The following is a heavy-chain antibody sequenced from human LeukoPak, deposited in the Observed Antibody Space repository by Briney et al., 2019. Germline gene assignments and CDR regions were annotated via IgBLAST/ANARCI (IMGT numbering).Heavy chain of an antibody. CDR2: ISSSSSYI. V-gene: IGHV3-21*01. D-gene: IGHD4-17*01. J-gene: IGHJ4*02. Sequence: GGSLRLSCAASGFTFSSHSMNWVRQAPGKGLEWVSSISSSSSYIYYADSVKGRFTISRDNAKTSLYLQMKSMRAENTAVYYCASHTTVTTFARSDYWGQGTLVTVSS. CDR1: GFTFSSHS. CDR3: ASHTTVTTFARSDY.